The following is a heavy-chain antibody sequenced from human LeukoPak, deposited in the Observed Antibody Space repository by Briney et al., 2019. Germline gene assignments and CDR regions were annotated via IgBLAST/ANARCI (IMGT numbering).Heavy chain of an antibody. CDR2: ISNDESNK. J-gene: IGHJ4*02. Sequence: GGPLRLSCAASGFTFSSSAMHWVRQPPGKGLEWLTVISNDESNKYYADSVKGRFTISRDNSKNMLYLQMNSLRTEDTAVYYCAKVGSGNDYYWGQGTLVTVSS. CDR1: GFTFSSSA. D-gene: IGHD5-12*01. V-gene: IGHV3-30*18. CDR3: AKVGSGNDYY.